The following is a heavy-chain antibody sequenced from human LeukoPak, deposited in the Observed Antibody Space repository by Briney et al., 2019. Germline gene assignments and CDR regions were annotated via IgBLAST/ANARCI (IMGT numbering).Heavy chain of an antibody. CDR3: ARGDRSSWFNFDY. CDR2: ITSSSYT. V-gene: IGHV3-11*06. J-gene: IGHJ4*02. Sequence: PGGSLRLSCAASGFTFSDYYMSWIRQAPGKGLEWVSYITSSSYTNYADSVKGRFTISRDNAKNTLYLQMNSLRAEDTAVYYCARGDRSSWFNFDYWGQGTLVTVSS. CDR1: GFTFSDYY. D-gene: IGHD6-13*01.